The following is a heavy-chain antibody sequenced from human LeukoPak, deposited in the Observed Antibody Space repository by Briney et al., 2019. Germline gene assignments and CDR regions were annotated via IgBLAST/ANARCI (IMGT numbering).Heavy chain of an antibody. Sequence: PGGSLRLSCAASGFTFSNARMNWVRQAPGKGLEWLSYISSSSSSIFYADSVKGRFIISRDNAKNSLSLQMNSLRAEDTAIYYCARDLGEKWELHNWYFDLWGRGTLVTVSS. CDR1: GFTFSNAR. CDR2: ISSSSSSI. V-gene: IGHV3-48*04. J-gene: IGHJ2*01. D-gene: IGHD1-26*01. CDR3: ARDLGEKWELHNWYFDL.